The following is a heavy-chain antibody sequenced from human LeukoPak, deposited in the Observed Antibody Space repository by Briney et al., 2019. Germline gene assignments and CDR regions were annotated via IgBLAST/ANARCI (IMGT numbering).Heavy chain of an antibody. CDR2: ISRNGGST. Sequence: GGSLRPSCSASAFTFTTYATHWVRQAPGKGLEYVSAISRNGGSTYYADSVKGRFTISRENSNNTLHLQVSSLRVEDTAVYYCVRGKWDYFFDYWGQGTLVTVSS. D-gene: IGHD1-26*01. V-gene: IGHV3-64D*06. J-gene: IGHJ4*02. CDR3: VRGKWDYFFDY. CDR1: AFTFTTYA.